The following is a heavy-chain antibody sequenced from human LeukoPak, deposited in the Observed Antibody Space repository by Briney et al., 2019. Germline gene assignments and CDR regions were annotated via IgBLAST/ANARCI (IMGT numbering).Heavy chain of an antibody. J-gene: IGHJ4*02. CDR2: IYHSGST. CDR1: GGSISSYY. V-gene: IGHV4-59*12. CDR3: ARGSGSPLDY. D-gene: IGHD3-3*01. Sequence: SETLSLTCTVSGGSISSYYWSWIRQPPGKGLEWIGYIYHSGSTYYNPSLKSRVTISVDRSKNQFSLKLSSVTAADTAVYYCARGSGSPLDYWGQGTLVTVSS.